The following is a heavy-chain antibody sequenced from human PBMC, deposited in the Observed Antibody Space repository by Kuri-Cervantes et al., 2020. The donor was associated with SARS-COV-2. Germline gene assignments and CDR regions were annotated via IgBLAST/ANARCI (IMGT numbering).Heavy chain of an antibody. J-gene: IGHJ4*02. CDR3: TTDRLLDIRTFDY. CDR2: IYTGDKT. CDR1: GFTVSGNY. Sequence: GESLKISCAASGFTVSGNYMSWVRQAPEKGLEWLSVIYTGDKTYYADSVKGRFTISRDNSKNTVYLQMNSLRAEDTAVYYCTTDRLLDIRTFDYWGQGTLVTVSS. V-gene: IGHV3-53*01. D-gene: IGHD2-2*03.